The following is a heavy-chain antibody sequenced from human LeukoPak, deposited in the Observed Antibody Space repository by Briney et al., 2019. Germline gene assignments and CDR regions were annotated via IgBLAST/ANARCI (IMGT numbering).Heavy chain of an antibody. Sequence: GGSLRLSCAASGFTFSSYAMSWVRQAPGKGLEWVSAISGSGGSKYYADSVKGRFTISRDNSKNTLYLQMNSLRAEDTAVYYCAKDPDDILPSYYFDYWGQGTLVTVSS. D-gene: IGHD3-9*01. CDR3: AKDPDDILPSYYFDY. CDR1: GFTFSSYA. V-gene: IGHV3-23*01. J-gene: IGHJ4*02. CDR2: ISGSGGSK.